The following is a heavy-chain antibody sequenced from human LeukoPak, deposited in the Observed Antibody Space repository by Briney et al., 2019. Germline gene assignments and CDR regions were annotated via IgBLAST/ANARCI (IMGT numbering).Heavy chain of an antibody. CDR1: GGTFSSYA. CDR2: IIPIFGTA. D-gene: IGHD3-22*01. Sequence: SVKVSSKASGGTFSSYAISWVRHAPGQGLEWMGGIIPIFGTANYAQKFQGRVTITTDESTSTAYMELSSLRSEDTAVYYCARAGYYYDSSGYCFDYWGQGTLVTVSS. J-gene: IGHJ4*02. CDR3: ARAGYYYDSSGYCFDY. V-gene: IGHV1-69*05.